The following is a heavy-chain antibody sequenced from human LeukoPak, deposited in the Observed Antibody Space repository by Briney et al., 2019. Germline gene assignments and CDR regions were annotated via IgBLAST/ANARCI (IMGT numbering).Heavy chain of an antibody. CDR1: GFTFDDYA. Sequence: GGSLRLSCAASGFTFDDYAMHWVRQAPGKGLEWVSGISWNSGSIGYAGSVKGRFTISRDNAKNSLYLQMNSLRAEDMALYYCAKDAAEDYYFDYWGQGTLVTVSS. J-gene: IGHJ4*02. CDR3: AKDAAEDYYFDY. D-gene: IGHD2-15*01. CDR2: ISWNSGSI. V-gene: IGHV3-9*03.